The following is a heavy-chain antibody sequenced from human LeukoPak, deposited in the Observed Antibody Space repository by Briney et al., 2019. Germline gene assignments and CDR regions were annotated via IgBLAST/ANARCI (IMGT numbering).Heavy chain of an antibody. CDR3: ARRRDDSGGYYKRQGFDS. Sequence: GGSLRLSCAASGFSFRSYAMHWVRQAPGKGPEWVAVISNDGNNMHFVDPVKGRFTISRDNSKNTVYLQMNSLSAEDTAVYYCARRRDDSGGYYKRQGFDSWGQGTLVTVSS. CDR2: ISNDGNNM. J-gene: IGHJ4*02. D-gene: IGHD3-22*01. CDR1: GFSFRSYA. V-gene: IGHV3-30*04.